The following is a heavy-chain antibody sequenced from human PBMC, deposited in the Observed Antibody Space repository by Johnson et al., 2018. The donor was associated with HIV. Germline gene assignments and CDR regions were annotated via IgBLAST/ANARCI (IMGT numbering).Heavy chain of an antibody. CDR2: ISYGGKNK. CDR1: GFTFSSYA. Sequence: QVKLVESGGGVVQPGRSLRLSCAASGFTFSSYAMHWVRQAPDKGLEWVALISYGGKNKYYADSVKGRFTISRDNSKKTLYLQMNSLRAEDTAVYYCAREKIRAFDIWGQGTMVTVSS. V-gene: IGHV3-30*04. J-gene: IGHJ3*02. CDR3: AREKIRAFDI.